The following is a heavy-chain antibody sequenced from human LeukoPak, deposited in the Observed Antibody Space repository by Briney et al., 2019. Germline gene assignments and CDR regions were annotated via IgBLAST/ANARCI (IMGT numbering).Heavy chain of an antibody. CDR3: AKYRGFGDSYDS. V-gene: IGHV3-23*01. J-gene: IGHJ4*02. CDR2: IGGSST. Sequence: GGSPRLSCAASGFPFTIYAMSWVRQAPGKGLEWVSSIGGSSTYYADFVKGQFTISRDTSNHTMDLQMTSLRAEDTAIYYCAKYRGFGDSYDSWGQETLVTVSS. CDR1: GFPFTIYA. D-gene: IGHD3-10*01.